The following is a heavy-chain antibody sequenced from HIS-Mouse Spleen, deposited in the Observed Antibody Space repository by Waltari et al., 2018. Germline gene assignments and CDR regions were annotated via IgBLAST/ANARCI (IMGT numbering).Heavy chain of an antibody. J-gene: IGHJ4*02. CDR3: ARDAYY. CDR1: GGSFSGYY. CDR2: INHSGST. V-gene: IGHV4-34*01. Sequence: QVQLQQWGAGLLKPSETLSLTCAVYGGSFSGYYWSWIRQPPGKGLEWIGEINHSGSTNSNPSLKSRVTISVDTSKNQFSLKLGSVTAADTAVYYCARDAYYWGQGTLVTVSS.